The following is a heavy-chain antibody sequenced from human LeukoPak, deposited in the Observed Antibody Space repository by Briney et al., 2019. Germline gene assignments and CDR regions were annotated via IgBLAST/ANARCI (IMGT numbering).Heavy chain of an antibody. CDR1: GLTFSSYE. Sequence: GGSLRLSCAASGLTFSSYEMNWVRQAPGKGLEWVSYISSSGSTIYYADSVKGRFTISRDNAKNSLYLQMNGLRVEDTAVRGGAARPDFWGQGTLVTVSS. J-gene: IGHJ4*02. CDR2: ISSSGSTI. CDR3: AARPDF. D-gene: IGHD6-6*01. V-gene: IGHV3-48*03.